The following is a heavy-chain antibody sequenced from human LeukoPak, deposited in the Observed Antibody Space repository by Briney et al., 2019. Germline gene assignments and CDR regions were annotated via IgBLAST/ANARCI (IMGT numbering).Heavy chain of an antibody. CDR3: ARRNEYYYYGMDV. CDR2: ISGSGGST. D-gene: IGHD1-1*01. CDR1: GFTFSSYA. V-gene: IGHV3-23*01. J-gene: IGHJ6*02. Sequence: GGSLRLSCAASGFTFSSYAMSWVRQAPGRGLEWVSAISGSGGSTYYADSVKGRFTISRDNSKNTLYLQMNSLRAEDTAVYYCARRNEYYYYGMDVWGQGTTVTVSS.